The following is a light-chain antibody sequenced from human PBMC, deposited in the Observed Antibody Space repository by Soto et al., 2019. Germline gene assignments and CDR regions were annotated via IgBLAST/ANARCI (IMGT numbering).Light chain of an antibody. CDR3: QQSNNWPKT. J-gene: IGKJ1*01. CDR2: DAS. V-gene: IGKV3-15*01. CDR1: QSANSN. Sequence: EIVMTQSPDTLSVSPGETATLSCRASQSANSNLAWYQQKPGQAPRLLISDASTRAAGLPARFSGSGSGTEFTLTISSLQSEDFAVYFCQQSNNWPKTFGQGTKVEIK.